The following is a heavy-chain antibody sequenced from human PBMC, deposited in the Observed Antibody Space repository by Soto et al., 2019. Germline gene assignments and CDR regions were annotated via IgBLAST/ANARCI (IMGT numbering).Heavy chain of an antibody. D-gene: IGHD4-17*01. CDR2: IYPGDSDT. CDR3: ARHNGDPPNYYYYYMDV. CDR1: GYSFTSYW. V-gene: IGHV5-51*01. Sequence: GESLKISCKGSGYSFTSYWIGWVRQMPGKGLEWMGIIYPGDSDTRYSPSFQGQVTISADKSISTAYLQWSSLKASDTAMYYCARHNGDPPNYYYYYMDVWGKGTTVTVSS. J-gene: IGHJ6*03.